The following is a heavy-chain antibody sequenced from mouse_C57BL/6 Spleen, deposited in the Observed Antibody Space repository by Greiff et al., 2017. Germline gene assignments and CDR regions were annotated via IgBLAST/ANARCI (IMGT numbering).Heavy chain of an antibody. Sequence: QVQLKQSGAELARPGASVKMSCKASGYTFTSYTMHWVKQRPGQGLEWIGYINPSSGYTKYNQKFKDKATLTADKSSSTAYMQLSSLTSEDSAVXYGARAGNDAMDYWGQGTSVTVSS. CDR3: ARAGNDAMDY. CDR2: INPSSGYT. J-gene: IGHJ4*01. CDR1: GYTFTSYT. V-gene: IGHV1-4*01.